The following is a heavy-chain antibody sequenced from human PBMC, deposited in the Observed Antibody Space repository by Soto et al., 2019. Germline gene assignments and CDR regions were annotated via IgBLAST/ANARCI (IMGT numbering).Heavy chain of an antibody. CDR3: VSDRGYGHASVPYS. D-gene: IGHD5-18*01. CDR1: GFAFSSYG. J-gene: IGHJ4*02. V-gene: IGHV3-30*03. Sequence: QAQLVESGGGVVQPGRSLRLSCAASGFAFSSYGMHWVRQAPGTWLGWVAVISYDGSLQHYADSVKGRFTISRDNSKNMVLLQMSSLRAEDTAVYYWVSDRGYGHASVPYSWGQGTLVSVSS. CDR2: ISYDGSLQ.